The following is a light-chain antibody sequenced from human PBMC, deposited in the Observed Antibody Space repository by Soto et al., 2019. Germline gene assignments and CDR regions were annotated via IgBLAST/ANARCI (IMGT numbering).Light chain of an antibody. CDR3: QQYKSMLS. Sequence: DIQMTQSPSSLSASEGDRVTITCQSSHDVSRNLNWFQQKPGEAPQLLIYDASNLERGVPSRFSGSGSVTDFTLTISSLQPEDVATYYCQQYKSMLSFGGGTEVEIK. V-gene: IGKV1-33*01. CDR2: DAS. J-gene: IGKJ4*01. CDR1: HDVSRN.